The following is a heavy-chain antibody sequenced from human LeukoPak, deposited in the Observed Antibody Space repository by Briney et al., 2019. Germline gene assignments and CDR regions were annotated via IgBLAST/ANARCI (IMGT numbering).Heavy chain of an antibody. CDR1: RFTSDDYV. V-gene: IGHV3-20*01. J-gene: IGHJ4*02. CDR3: ARDRGGWTFDN. Sequence: VGALRLSCAASRFTSDDYVMSWVRQAPGTGVECASGINWNGGSTASADSVKGRFTIARDNAKNSLYLQMDSLRAEDTAFYDCARDRGGWTFDNWGQGALVTVSS. D-gene: IGHD6-19*01. CDR2: INWNGGST.